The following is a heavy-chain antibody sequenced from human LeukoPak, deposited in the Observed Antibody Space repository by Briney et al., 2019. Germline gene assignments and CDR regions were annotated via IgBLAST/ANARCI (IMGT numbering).Heavy chain of an antibody. J-gene: IGHJ4*02. Sequence: PSGNPFPTLTVPGESLSNYYWGWVRQPPREGPEWIGNIYYSGSTNYNPSLKSRVTISVDTSKTQFSLKLSSVTTADTAVYYCARGWGNWVDYWGQGTLVTVSA. V-gene: IGHV4-59*01. CDR3: ARGWGNWVDY. CDR1: GESLSNYY. CDR2: IYYSGST. D-gene: IGHD7-27*01.